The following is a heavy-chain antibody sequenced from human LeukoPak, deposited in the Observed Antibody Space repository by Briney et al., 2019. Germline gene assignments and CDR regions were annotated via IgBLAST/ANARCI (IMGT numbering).Heavy chain of an antibody. CDR1: GGTFSSYT. J-gene: IGHJ5*02. CDR3: GGCYCSSTSCYNWFDP. Sequence: ASVKVSCKASGGTFSSYTISWVRQAPGQGLEWMGRIIPILGIANYAQKFQGRVTITADKSTSTAYMELSSLRSEDTAVYYCGGCYCSSTSCYNWFDPWGQGTLVTVSS. D-gene: IGHD2-2*01. CDR2: IIPILGIA. V-gene: IGHV1-69*02.